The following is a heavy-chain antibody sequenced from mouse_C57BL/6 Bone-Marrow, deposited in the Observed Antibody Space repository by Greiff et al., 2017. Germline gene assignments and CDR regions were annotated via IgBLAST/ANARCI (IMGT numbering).Heavy chain of an antibody. V-gene: IGHV1-7*01. Sequence: QVQLQQSGAELAKPGASVKLSCTASGYTFTSYWMHWVPQRPGQGLEWIGYINPSSGSNKYNQPFKDKATLTADKYSSTASMPLRSLTYEDSAVYYCASGARRLRLRPRDAMEYWGQGSSGTVSS. J-gene: IGHJ4*01. CDR1: GYTFTSYW. D-gene: IGHD3-2*02. CDR2: INPSSGSN. CDR3: ASGARRLRLRPRDAMEY.